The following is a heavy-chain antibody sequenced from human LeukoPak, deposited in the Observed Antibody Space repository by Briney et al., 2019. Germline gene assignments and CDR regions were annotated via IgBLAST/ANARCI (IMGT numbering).Heavy chain of an antibody. V-gene: IGHV3-7*03. Sequence: GGSPRLSCAASGFTVSSNYMSWVRQAPGKGLEWVANIKYDGREKYYVDSVKGRFTISRDNAKNSLYLQMNSLRVEDTAVYYCAKGPLIEVAGTTWDYWGQGTLVTVSS. CDR2: IKYDGREK. J-gene: IGHJ4*02. CDR1: GFTVSSNY. CDR3: AKGPLIEVAGTTWDY. D-gene: IGHD6-19*01.